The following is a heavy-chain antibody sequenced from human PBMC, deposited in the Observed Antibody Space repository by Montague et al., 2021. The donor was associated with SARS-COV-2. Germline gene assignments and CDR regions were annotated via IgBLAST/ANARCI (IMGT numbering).Heavy chain of an antibody. CDR2: IYYSGST. CDR3: ARRVTGTTVHYNYYGMDA. CDR1: GGSISSSSYY. D-gene: IGHD1-7*01. Sequence: SETLSLTCTVSGGSISSSSYYWGWIRQPPGKGLEWIGSIYYSGSTYYNPSLRSRVTISVDTSKNQFSLKLSSVTAADTAVYYCARRVTGTTVHYNYYGMDAWGQGTTVTVSS. J-gene: IGHJ6*02. V-gene: IGHV4-39*01.